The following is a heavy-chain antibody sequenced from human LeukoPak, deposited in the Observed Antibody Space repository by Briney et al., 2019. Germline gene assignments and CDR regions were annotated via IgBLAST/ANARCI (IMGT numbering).Heavy chain of an antibody. V-gene: IGHV3-7*01. CDR3: VRALGDASIGRDYAGNDF. J-gene: IGHJ4*02. CDR1: GFSFSSYW. Sequence: PGGSLILSCAGSGFSFSSYWMGWVRQTPGKGLEYVANIIQDGGETHYVDSVKGRFTISRDNAKKQLYLQMNRLRGEDTAVYYCVRALGDASIGRDYAGNDFWGQGTLVIVSS. D-gene: IGHD4-17*01. CDR2: IIQDGGET.